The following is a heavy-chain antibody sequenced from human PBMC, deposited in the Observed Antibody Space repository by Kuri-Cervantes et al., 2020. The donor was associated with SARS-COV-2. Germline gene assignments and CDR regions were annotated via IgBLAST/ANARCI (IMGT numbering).Heavy chain of an antibody. CDR1: GYSFTSYW. CDR2: IYPGDSDT. CDR3: ARRAYGEQVDYYYMDV. Sequence: GGSLRLSRKGFGYSFTSYWIGWVRQMPGKGLEWMGIIYPGDSDTKYSPSFQGQVTISADKSISTAFLQWSSLKASDTAMYYCARRAYGEQVDYYYMDVWGKGTTVTVSS. D-gene: IGHD4-17*01. V-gene: IGHV5-51*01. J-gene: IGHJ6*03.